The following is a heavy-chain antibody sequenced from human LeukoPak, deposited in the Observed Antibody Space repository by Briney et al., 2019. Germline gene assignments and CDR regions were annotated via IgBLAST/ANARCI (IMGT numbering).Heavy chain of an antibody. D-gene: IGHD1-26*01. CDR2: IYYSGST. V-gene: IGHV4-59*01. J-gene: IGHJ4*02. CDR1: GGSISGYY. Sequence: PSETLSLSCTVSGGSISGYYWSWIRQPPGKGLEWFGYIYYSGSTNYNPSLKSRVTMSVDTSKNQFSLKLYSVTAADTAVYYCARGRSSGATHVEYWGQGTLVTVSS. CDR3: ARGRSSGATHVEY.